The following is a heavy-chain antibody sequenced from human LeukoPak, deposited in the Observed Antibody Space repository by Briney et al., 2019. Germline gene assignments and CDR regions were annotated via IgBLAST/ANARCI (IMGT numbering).Heavy chain of an antibody. D-gene: IGHD2-15*01. CDR2: ISGSGGST. CDR1: GFTFSSYA. V-gene: IGHV3-23*01. CDR3: AKDRPSGGSSIDAFDI. J-gene: IGHJ3*02. Sequence: PGGSLRLSCAASGFTFSSYAMSWVRQAPGKGLEWVSAISGSGGSTYYADSVKGRFTISRDNSKNTRYLQMNSLRAEDTAVYYCAKDRPSGGSSIDAFDIWGQGTMVTVPS.